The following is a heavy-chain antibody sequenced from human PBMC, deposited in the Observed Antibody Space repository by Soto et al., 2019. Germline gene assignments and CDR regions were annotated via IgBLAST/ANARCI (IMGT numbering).Heavy chain of an antibody. CDR2: IIPIFGTA. J-gene: IGHJ4*02. D-gene: IGHD5-18*01. V-gene: IGHV1-69*13. CDR1: GGTFSSYA. Sequence: GASVKVSCKASGGTFSSYAISWVRQAPGQGLEWMGGIIPIFGTANYAQKFQGRVTITADESTSTAYMELSSLRSEDTAVYYCARGTSAMVPYYFDYWGQGTLVTVSS. CDR3: ARGTSAMVPYYFDY.